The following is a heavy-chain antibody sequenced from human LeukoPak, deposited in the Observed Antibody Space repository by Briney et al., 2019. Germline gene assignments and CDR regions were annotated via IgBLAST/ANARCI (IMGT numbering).Heavy chain of an antibody. CDR3: AREMAAIQDLDY. Sequence: PGGSLRLSCAASGFTFSSYSMNWVRQAPGKGLEWVSSISSTGNLVFYADSVEGRFTISRDNGKNSLYLQMNSLRVEDTAVYYCAREMAAIQDLDYWGQGTLVTVSS. J-gene: IGHJ4*02. CDR2: ISSTGNLV. V-gene: IGHV3-21*01. CDR1: GFTFSSYS. D-gene: IGHD5-24*01.